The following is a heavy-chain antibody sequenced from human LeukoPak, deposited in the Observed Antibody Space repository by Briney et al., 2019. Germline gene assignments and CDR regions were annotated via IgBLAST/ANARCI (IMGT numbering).Heavy chain of an antibody. CDR1: GFTFTSSA. CDR2: IVVGSGNT. Sequence: VASVKVSCKASGFTFTSSAVQWVRQARGQRLEWIGWIVVGSGNTNYAQKFQERVTITRDMSTSTAYMELSSLRSEDTAAYYCAASPDYYDSSGYSYYFDYWGQGTLVTVSS. J-gene: IGHJ4*02. CDR3: AASPDYYDSSGYSYYFDY. V-gene: IGHV1-58*01. D-gene: IGHD3-22*01.